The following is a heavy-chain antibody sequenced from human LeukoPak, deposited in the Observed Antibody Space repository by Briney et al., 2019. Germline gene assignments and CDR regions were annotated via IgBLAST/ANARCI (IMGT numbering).Heavy chain of an antibody. J-gene: IGHJ4*02. V-gene: IGHV1-2*02. CDR2: INHNSGGT. CDR3: ARGQLGSYISVDY. Sequence: ASVKVSCKASGYTFTGYYMHWVRQAPGQGLEWMGWINHNSGGTNYAQKFQGRVTMTRDTSISTAYMELSRLRSDDTAVYYCARGQLGSYISVDYWGQGTLVTVSS. CDR1: GYTFTGYY. D-gene: IGHD1-1*01.